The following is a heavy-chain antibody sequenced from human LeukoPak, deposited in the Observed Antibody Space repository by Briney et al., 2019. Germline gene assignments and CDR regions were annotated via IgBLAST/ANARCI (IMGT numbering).Heavy chain of an antibody. Sequence: SETLSLTCTVSGGSISSYYWTWIRQPPGKGLEWIGYIYYSGSTYYNPSLKSRVTISVDTSKNQFSLKLSSVTAADTAVYYCARVDDSSGHFDYWGQGTLVTVSS. CDR3: ARVDDSSGHFDY. CDR1: GGSISSYY. V-gene: IGHV4-59*08. D-gene: IGHD3-22*01. CDR2: IYYSGST. J-gene: IGHJ4*02.